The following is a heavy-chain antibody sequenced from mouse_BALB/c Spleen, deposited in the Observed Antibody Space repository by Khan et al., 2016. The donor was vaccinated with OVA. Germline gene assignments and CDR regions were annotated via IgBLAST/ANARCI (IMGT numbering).Heavy chain of an antibody. CDR2: ISYSGST. J-gene: IGHJ2*01. CDR1: GYSITCDYA. Sequence: LQQSGPGLVKPSQSLSLTCTVTGYSITCDYAWNWIRQFPGNKLEWMGYISYSGSTSYHPSLKSRISITRDTSKNQFFLQLNSVTTEDTATYYCARGDYFDYWGQGTTLTVSS. V-gene: IGHV3-2*02. CDR3: ARGDYFDY.